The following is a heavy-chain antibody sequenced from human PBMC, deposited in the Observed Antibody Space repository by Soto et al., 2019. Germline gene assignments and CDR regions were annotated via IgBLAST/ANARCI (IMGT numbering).Heavy chain of an antibody. CDR2: IIPIFGTA. J-gene: IGHJ6*02. V-gene: IGHV1-69*13. Sequence: ASVKVSCKASGGTFSSYAISWVRQAPGQGLEWMGGIIPIFGTANYAQKFQGRVTITADESTSTAYMELSSLRSEDTAVYYCARSAAMYSSGWDRRGYYYYGMDVWGQGTTVTVSS. CDR1: GGTFSSYA. D-gene: IGHD6-19*01. CDR3: ARSAAMYSSGWDRRGYYYYGMDV.